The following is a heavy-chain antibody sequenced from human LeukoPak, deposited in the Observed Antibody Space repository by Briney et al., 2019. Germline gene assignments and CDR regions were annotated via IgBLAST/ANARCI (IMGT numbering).Heavy chain of an antibody. CDR1: GYSIYSNFY. CDR3: ARHDSSGSSGTYYSVDY. CDR2: MYHSGSS. Sequence: SETLSLTCAVSGYSIYSNFYWGWIRQPPGKGLEWIGSMYHSGSSYYNPSLESRVTISMDTSNNQFSLKPTSVTAADTAIYYCARHDSSGSSGTYYSVDYWGQGTLVTVSS. D-gene: IGHD3-10*01. J-gene: IGHJ4*02. V-gene: IGHV4-38-2*01.